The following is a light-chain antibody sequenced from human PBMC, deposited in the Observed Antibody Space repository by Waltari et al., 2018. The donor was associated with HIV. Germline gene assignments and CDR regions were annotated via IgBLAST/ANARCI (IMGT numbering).Light chain of an antibody. CDR2: SVS. J-gene: IGKJ4*01. V-gene: IGKV1-39*01. Sequence: DIQMTQSPSSLSAFVGDTVNITCRSSQSIRMYLNWYHQKPGKAPKVLISSVSALQDGVSSRFSGGGSGTHFTLAITNLQSEDIGTYFCQQTYDLPITFGGGTKV. CDR1: QSIRMY. CDR3: QQTYDLPIT.